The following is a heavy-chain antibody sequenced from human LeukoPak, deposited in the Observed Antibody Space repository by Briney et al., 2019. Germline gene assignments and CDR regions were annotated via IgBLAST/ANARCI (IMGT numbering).Heavy chain of an antibody. CDR3: VRPSDRGVTSFDY. CDR2: IYPGDPDT. CDR1: GYYFSVYW. V-gene: IGHV5-51*01. Sequence: GESLKFSCKASGYYFSVYWIGWAGQMPGKGLEWMGIIYPGDPDTRYSPSFQGQATISADTSITTAYLQWSSLKASDSAMYYCVRPSDRGVTSFDYWGQGTLVTVSS. J-gene: IGHJ4*02. D-gene: IGHD3-10*01.